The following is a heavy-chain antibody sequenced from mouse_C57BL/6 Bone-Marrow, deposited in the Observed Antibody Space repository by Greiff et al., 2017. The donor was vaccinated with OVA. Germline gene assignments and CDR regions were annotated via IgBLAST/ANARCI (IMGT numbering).Heavy chain of an antibody. CDR1: GFTFSSYA. CDR2: ISDGGSYT. D-gene: IGHD1-1*01. J-gene: IGHJ2*01. V-gene: IGHV5-4*01. Sequence: EVMLVESGGGLVKPGGSLKLSCAASGFTFSSYAMSWVRQTPEKRLEWVATISDGGSYTYYPANVKGRFTISRDNAKNNLYLQMSHLKSEDTAMDYCARERAIYPFDYWGQGTTLTVSS. CDR3: ARERAIYPFDY.